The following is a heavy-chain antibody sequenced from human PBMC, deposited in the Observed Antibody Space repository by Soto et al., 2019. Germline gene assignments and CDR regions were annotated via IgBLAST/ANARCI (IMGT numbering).Heavy chain of an antibody. CDR2: IIPRSATS. D-gene: IGHD2-15*01. CDR3: ARTHCSGGSCYDGMDV. CDR1: GDTFSTYT. J-gene: IGHJ6*02. V-gene: IGHV1-69*13. Sequence: SVKVSCKASGDTFSTYTITWMRQAPGQGLEWMGGIIPRSATSKYAQKFQGRVTITADESTSTAYMELSSLRSEDTAVYYCARTHCSGGSCYDGMDVWGQGTTVTVSS.